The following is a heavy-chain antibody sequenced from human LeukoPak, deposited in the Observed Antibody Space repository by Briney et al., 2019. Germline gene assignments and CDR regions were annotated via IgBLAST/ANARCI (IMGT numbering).Heavy chain of an antibody. Sequence: PGGSLRLSCAASGFTFSGYAMSWVRQPPGKGLEWVAAISGSGGTTYYADSMKGRSTISRDNSKKTLYLLINITRAEDTAVYYCARAICRGGDCYNLDFCGQGTLVTVSS. J-gene: IGHJ4*02. V-gene: IGHV3-23*01. CDR3: ARAICRGGDCYNLDF. CDR1: GFTFSGYA. CDR2: ISGSGGTT. D-gene: IGHD2-21*02.